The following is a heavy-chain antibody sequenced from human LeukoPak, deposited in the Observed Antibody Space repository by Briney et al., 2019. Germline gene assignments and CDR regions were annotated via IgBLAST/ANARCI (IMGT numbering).Heavy chain of an antibody. D-gene: IGHD3-10*01. Sequence: GGSLRLPCAVSGFSVSCSSMNWVRQAPGKGLEWVSIFYSGGSVLFADSVEGRFSVSRDSSKNTMYLQMNNLRAEDTAIYYCGTSASAHYRVFDYWGQGALVTVSS. J-gene: IGHJ4*02. CDR1: GFSVSCSS. V-gene: IGHV3-53*01. CDR3: GTSASAHYRVFDY. CDR2: FYSGGSV.